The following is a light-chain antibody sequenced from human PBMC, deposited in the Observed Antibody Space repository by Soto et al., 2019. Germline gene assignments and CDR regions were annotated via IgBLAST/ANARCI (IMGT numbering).Light chain of an antibody. CDR3: QRYGSSPLT. CDR2: DAS. CDR1: ESVSSNY. J-gene: IGKJ4*01. V-gene: IGKV3-20*01. Sequence: ESVLTPSPGTLSLSPGERATLSCRASESVSSNYLAWYQQKPGRAPRLLIYDASGRATGIPDRFSGSGSGTDFTLTISRLEPEDFAVYYCQRYGSSPLTFGGGTKVDIK.